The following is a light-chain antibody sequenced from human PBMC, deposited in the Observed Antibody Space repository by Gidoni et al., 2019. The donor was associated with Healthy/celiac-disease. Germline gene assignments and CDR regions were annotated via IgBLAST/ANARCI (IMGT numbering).Light chain of an antibody. CDR2: KAS. CDR1: QSISSW. Sequence: DIQMTQSPSPLSASVGDRVTITCRASQSISSWLAWYQQKPGKAPKLLIYKASSLESGVPSRFSGSGSGTEFTLTISSLQPDDFATYYCQQYNSYPLTFGGGTKVEIK. J-gene: IGKJ4*01. CDR3: QQYNSYPLT. V-gene: IGKV1-5*03.